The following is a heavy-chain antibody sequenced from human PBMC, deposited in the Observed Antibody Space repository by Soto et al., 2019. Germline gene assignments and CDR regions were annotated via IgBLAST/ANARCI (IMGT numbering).Heavy chain of an antibody. J-gene: IGHJ6*02. CDR3: ARVLTLGYYYGGMDV. Sequence: ASVKASCKASGYTFTSYGISWVRQAPGQGLEWMGWISAYNGNTNYAQKLQGRVTMTTDTSTSTAYMELRSLRSDDTAVYYCARVLTLGYYYGGMDVWGQGTTVTVSS. CDR1: GYTFTSYG. D-gene: IGHD3-10*01. V-gene: IGHV1-18*01. CDR2: ISAYNGNT.